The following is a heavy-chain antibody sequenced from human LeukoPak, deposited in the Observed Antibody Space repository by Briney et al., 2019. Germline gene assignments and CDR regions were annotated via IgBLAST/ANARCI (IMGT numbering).Heavy chain of an antibody. CDR2: ISSSSHYI. CDR3: AEGYGYFDY. Sequence: GGALRLSCAASGFTFSTYSRNGGGQAPGKGLEWVSSISSSSHYIYYADSVKGRFTISRDNAKNSLYLQMNSLRAEDTALYYCAEGYGYFDYWGQGTLVTVSS. V-gene: IGHV3-21*01. J-gene: IGHJ4*02. CDR1: GFTFSTYS. D-gene: IGHD2-15*01.